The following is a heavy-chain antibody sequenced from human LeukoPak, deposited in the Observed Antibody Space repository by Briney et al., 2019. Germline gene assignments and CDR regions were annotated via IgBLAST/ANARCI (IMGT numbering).Heavy chain of an antibody. CDR2: LSGCGANT. CDR3: AKGVGCSGGTCYSGHGMDV. D-gene: IGHD2-15*01. V-gene: IGHV3-23*01. Sequence: PGGSLRLSCAASGFTFSSYAMSWVRQAPGKGLEWVSALSGCGANTYYADSVKGRFAISRDNSKNTPYLQVNSLRAEDTAVYYCAKGVGCSGGTCYSGHGMDVWGQGTTVTVSS. CDR1: GFTFSSYA. J-gene: IGHJ6*02.